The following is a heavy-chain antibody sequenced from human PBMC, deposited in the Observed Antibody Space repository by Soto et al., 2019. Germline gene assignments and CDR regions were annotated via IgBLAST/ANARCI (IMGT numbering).Heavy chain of an antibody. CDR3: ARGPSSLTRFDY. CDR1: GFTFSSYA. CDR2: ISYDGSNK. V-gene: IGHV3-30-3*01. D-gene: IGHD2-2*01. Sequence: QVQLVESRGGVAQPGRSLRLSCAASGFTFSSYAMHWVRQAPGKGLEWVAVISYDGSNKYYADSVKGRFTISRDNSKNTLYLQMNSLRAEDTAVYYCARGPSSLTRFDYWGQGTLVTVSS. J-gene: IGHJ4*02.